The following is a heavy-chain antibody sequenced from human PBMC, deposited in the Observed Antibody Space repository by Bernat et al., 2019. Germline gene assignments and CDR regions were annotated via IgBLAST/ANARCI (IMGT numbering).Heavy chain of an antibody. CDR2: ISGSGGST. CDR1: GFTFSSYA. Sequence: EVQLLESGGGLVQPGGSLRLSCAASGFTFSSYAMSWVRQAPGKGLEWVSAISGSGGSTYYADSVKGRFTISRDNSKNTLYLQMNSLRAEDTAVYYCARDGRIAAAGTYFYYGLDVWGQGTTVTVSS. V-gene: IGHV3-23*01. D-gene: IGHD6-13*01. CDR3: ARDGRIAAAGTYFYYGLDV. J-gene: IGHJ6*02.